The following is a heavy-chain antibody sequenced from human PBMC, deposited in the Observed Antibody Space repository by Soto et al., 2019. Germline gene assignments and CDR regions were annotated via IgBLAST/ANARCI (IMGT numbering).Heavy chain of an antibody. V-gene: IGHV1-18*01. D-gene: IGHD2-8*01. CDR1: GYTLDNHA. CDR2: IGALLYNDAT. CDR3: ARGTKGAGGWYFDL. Sequence: QIQVVQSEVEVKRPGASVRISCKASGYTLDNHAITWVRQAPGQGLEWMGWIGALLYNDATNYARTFQGRLTMARDTSPNTVYMDLGSRRSDDTAVYYCARGTKGAGGWYFDLWGRGTLVVVSS. J-gene: IGHJ2*01.